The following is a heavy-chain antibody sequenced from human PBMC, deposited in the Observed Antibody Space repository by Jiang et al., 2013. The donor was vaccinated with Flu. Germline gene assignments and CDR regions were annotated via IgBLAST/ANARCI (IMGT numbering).Heavy chain of an antibody. CDR3: ARDRRYDYIWGSYRSTLDY. Sequence: SYWMHWVRQAPGKGLVWVSRINSDGSSTSYADSVKGRFTISRDNAKNTLYLQMNSLRAEDTAVYYCARDRRYDYIWGSYRSTLDYWGQGTLVTVSS. CDR2: INSDGSST. D-gene: IGHD3-16*02. CDR1: SYW. J-gene: IGHJ4*02. V-gene: IGHV3-74*01.